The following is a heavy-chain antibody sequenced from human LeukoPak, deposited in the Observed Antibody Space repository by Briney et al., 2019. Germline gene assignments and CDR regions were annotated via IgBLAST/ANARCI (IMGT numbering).Heavy chain of an antibody. V-gene: IGHV3-21*01. Sequence: GGSLRLSCAASGFIFSSHSMNWVRQAPGKGLEWVSSISGSSSSIHYADSVKGRFTISRDNAKNSLYLQMNSLRAEDTAVYYCATPPSAMQHDVFDFWGQGTMVTVSS. D-gene: IGHD2-2*01. CDR3: ATPPSAMQHDVFDF. J-gene: IGHJ3*01. CDR2: ISGSSSSI. CDR1: GFIFSSHS.